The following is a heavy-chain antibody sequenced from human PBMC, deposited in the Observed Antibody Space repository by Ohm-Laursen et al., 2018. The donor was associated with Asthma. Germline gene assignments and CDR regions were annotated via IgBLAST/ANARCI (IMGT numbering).Heavy chain of an antibody. D-gene: IGHD6-13*01. Sequence: SLRLSCTATGYSFDNYVSWVRQAPGQGPEWVSALSGSAGGTFYADSVKGRFTISRDNSKNTLLLQMNSLRAEGTAVYYCAKVLITAAGSYWYFDLWGRGTLVTVSS. J-gene: IGHJ2*01. V-gene: IGHV3-23*01. CDR1: GYSFDNY. CDR3: AKVLITAAGSYWYFDL. CDR2: LSGSAGGT.